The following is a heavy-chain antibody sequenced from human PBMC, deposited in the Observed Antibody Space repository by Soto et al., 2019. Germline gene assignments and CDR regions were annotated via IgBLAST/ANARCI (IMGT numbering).Heavy chain of an antibody. D-gene: IGHD6-19*01. J-gene: IGHJ6*02. CDR2: IIPIFGTA. CDR1: GGTFSSYA. Sequence: ASVKVSCKASGGTFSSYAISWVRQAPGQGLEWMGGIIPIFGTANYAQKFQGRVTITADESTSTAYMELSSLRSEDTAVYYCARESKGSSGWYGEYYYYGMDVWGQGTTVTVS. V-gene: IGHV1-69*13. CDR3: ARESKGSSGWYGEYYYYGMDV.